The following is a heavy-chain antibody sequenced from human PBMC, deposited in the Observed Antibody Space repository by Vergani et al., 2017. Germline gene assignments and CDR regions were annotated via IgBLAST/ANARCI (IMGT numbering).Heavy chain of an antibody. D-gene: IGHD1-1*01. CDR2: IRNKANDYTT. V-gene: IGHV3-72*01. Sequence: EVQLVESGGGLVQPGRSLRLFCSASGFIFSYHYMDWVRPAPGKGLEWVGRIRNKANDYTTQYAASVKGRFTISRDDSKSYLYRQMNSLQTEDTALYYCVRVKGSNWNDHLYDIWGQGTLVSVSS. CDR3: VRVKGSNWNDHLYDI. CDR1: GFIFSYHY. J-gene: IGHJ3*02.